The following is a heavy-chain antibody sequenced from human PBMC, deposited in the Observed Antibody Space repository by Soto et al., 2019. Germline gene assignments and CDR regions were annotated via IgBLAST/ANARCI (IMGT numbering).Heavy chain of an antibody. V-gene: IGHV3-48*01. D-gene: IGHD6-19*01. CDR3: ARDTGGAAYSSGWYGY. CDR1: GFTFSSYS. CDR2: ISSSSSTI. J-gene: IGHJ4*02. Sequence: EVQLVESGGGLVQPGGSLRLSCAASGFTFSSYSMNWVRQAPGKGLEWVSYISSSSSTIYYADSVKGRFTISRDNANNSRYLQMNSLRAEDTAVYYCARDTGGAAYSSGWYGYWGQGTLVTVSS.